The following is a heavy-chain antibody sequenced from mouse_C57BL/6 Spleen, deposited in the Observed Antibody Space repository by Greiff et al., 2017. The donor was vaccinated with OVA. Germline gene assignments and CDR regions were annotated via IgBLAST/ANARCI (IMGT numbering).Heavy chain of an antibody. J-gene: IGHJ2*01. CDR1: GYTFTSYW. Sequence: QVQLKQPGTELVKPGASVKLSCKASGYTFTSYWMHWVKQRPGQGLEWIGNINPSNGGTNYNEKFKSKATLTVDKSSSTAYMQLSSLTSEDSAVYDWAREVLYYCGSSYEDYWGQGTTLTVSS. V-gene: IGHV1-53*01. CDR3: AREVLYYCGSSYEDY. CDR2: INPSNGGT. D-gene: IGHD1-1*01.